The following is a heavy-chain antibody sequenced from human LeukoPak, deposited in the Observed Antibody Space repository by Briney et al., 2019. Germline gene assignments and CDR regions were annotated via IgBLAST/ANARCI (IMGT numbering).Heavy chain of an antibody. V-gene: IGHV4-30-2*01. CDR3: ARTPTYCGGDCYYFDP. D-gene: IGHD2-21*02. CDR2: IYHSGST. CDR1: GGSISSGGYS. Sequence: SETLSLTCAVSGGSISSGGYSWSWIRQPPGKGLEWIGYIYHSGSTYYNPSLKSRVTISVDRSKNQFSLKLSSVTAADTAMYFCARTPTYCGGDCYYFDPWGQGTLVTVSS. J-gene: IGHJ5*02.